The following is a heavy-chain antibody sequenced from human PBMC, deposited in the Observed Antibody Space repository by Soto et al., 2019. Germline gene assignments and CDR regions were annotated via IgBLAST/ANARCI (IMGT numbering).Heavy chain of an antibody. CDR3: ARDLLSGGVRGVMPPPPLMDV. CDR1: GFTFSSYD. Sequence: EVQLVESGGGLVQPGGSLRLSCAASGFTFSSYDMHWVRQATGKGLEWVSAIGTAGDTYYPGSVKGRFTISRENAKNSLYLQMNRLRAEETAVYYCARDLLSGGVRGVMPPPPLMDVWGQGTTVTVSS. CDR2: IGTAGDT. J-gene: IGHJ6*02. D-gene: IGHD3-10*01. V-gene: IGHV3-13*01.